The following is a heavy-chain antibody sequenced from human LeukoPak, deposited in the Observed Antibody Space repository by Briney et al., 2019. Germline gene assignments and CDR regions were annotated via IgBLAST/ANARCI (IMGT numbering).Heavy chain of an antibody. CDR3: ARVDKSGGWSSHNDY. D-gene: IGHD6-19*01. Sequence: GGSLRLSCATSGFTFSDYWTSWVRQAPGKGLEWVAGIGGSGASTFYTDSVKGRFTISRDNSKNTLYLQMNSLTAEDTAVYYCARVDKSGGWSSHNDYWGQGTLVTVSS. CDR1: GFTFSDYW. V-gene: IGHV3-23*01. CDR2: IGGSGAST. J-gene: IGHJ4*02.